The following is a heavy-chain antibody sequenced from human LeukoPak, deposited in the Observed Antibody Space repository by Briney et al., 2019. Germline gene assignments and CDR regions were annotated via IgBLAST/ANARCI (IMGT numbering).Heavy chain of an antibody. Sequence: SETLSLTCTVSGGSISSYYWSWIRQPPGKGLEWIGYIFYSGSTNHNPSLKSRVTISVDTSKNQFSLELNSVTSADTAVYFCARELKVGNTGYYFDYWGQGTLVTVSS. CDR1: GGSISSYY. J-gene: IGHJ4*02. CDR2: IFYSGST. V-gene: IGHV4-59*01. CDR3: ARELKVGNTGYYFDY. D-gene: IGHD2/OR15-2a*01.